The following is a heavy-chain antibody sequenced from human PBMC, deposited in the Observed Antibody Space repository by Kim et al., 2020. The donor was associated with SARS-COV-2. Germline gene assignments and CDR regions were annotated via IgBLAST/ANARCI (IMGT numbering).Heavy chain of an antibody. CDR3: ARDTAAAMDV. V-gene: IGHV3-72*01. J-gene: IGHJ6*02. CDR2: T. Sequence: TTYAPSEKDRFTVSRENSQNSLYLQMNSLKAEDTAVYYCARDTAAAMDVWGQGTTVTVSS. D-gene: IGHD6-25*01.